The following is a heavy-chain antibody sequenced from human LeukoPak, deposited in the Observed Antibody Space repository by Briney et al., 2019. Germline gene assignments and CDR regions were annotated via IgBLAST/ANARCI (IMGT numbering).Heavy chain of an antibody. CDR3: AKGGSSWWDYFDF. V-gene: IGHV3-48*01. D-gene: IGHD6-13*01. CDR1: GFTFSSYS. J-gene: IGHJ4*02. Sequence: GGSLRLSCAASGFTFSSYSMNWVRQAPGKGLEWVSYISSSSSTIYYADSVKGRFTISRDNSKNTLYLQMSSLRAEDTAVYYCAKGGSSWWDYFDFWGQGTLVTVSS. CDR2: ISSSSSTI.